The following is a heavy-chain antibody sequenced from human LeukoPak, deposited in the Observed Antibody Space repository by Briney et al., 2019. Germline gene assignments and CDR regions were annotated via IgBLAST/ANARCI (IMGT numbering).Heavy chain of an antibody. Sequence: GTSVKVSCKASGFTFTSSAMQWVRQARGQRLEWIGWIVVGSGNTNYAQKFQERVTITRDMSTSTAYMELSSLRSEDTAVYYCAAHIYGSGSPYNWFDPWGQGTLVTISS. J-gene: IGHJ5*02. D-gene: IGHD3-10*01. CDR1: GFTFTSSA. CDR2: IVVGSGNT. CDR3: AAHIYGSGSPYNWFDP. V-gene: IGHV1-58*02.